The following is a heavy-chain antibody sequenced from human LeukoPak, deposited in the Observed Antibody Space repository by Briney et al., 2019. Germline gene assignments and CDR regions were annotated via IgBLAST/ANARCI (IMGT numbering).Heavy chain of an antibody. CDR1: GVTLSNYA. J-gene: IGHJ4*02. D-gene: IGHD3-22*01. CDR3: ASYDSSGYPFHFDY. Sequence: GGSLRLSCVASGVTLSNYAMSWARQAPGKGLEWVSAISGSGGSTYYADSVKGRFTISRDNSKNTLYLQMNSLRAEDTAVYYCASYDSSGYPFHFDYWGQGTLVTVSS. V-gene: IGHV3-23*01. CDR2: ISGSGGST.